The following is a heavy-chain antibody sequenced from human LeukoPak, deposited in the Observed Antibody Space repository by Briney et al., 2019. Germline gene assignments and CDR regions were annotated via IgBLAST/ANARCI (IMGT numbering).Heavy chain of an antibody. CDR2: LSGSGRAT. Sequence: GGSLRLTCVASGFTFSSYNMIWVRQAPGKGLEWVSGLSGSGRATYYTHSVKGRFTISRENSKNRMFLHMNSLRVDDTAVYYCARQRVMLTGTGGTWIDPWGQGTLVTVSS. J-gene: IGHJ5*02. V-gene: IGHV3-23*05. CDR1: GFTFSSYN. CDR3: ARQRVMLTGTGGTWIDP. D-gene: IGHD3-9*01.